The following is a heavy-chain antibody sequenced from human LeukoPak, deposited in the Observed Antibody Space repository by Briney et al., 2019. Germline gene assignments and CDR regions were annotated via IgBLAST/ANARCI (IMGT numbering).Heavy chain of an antibody. CDR2: INWNGGST. Sequence: RPGGSLRLSCAASGFTFDDYGMSWVRQAPGKGLEWVSGINWNGGSTGYADSVKGRFTISRDNAKNSLYLQMNSLRAEDTAVYYCARVRITMIVVVIPPLDYWGQGTLVTVSS. D-gene: IGHD3-22*01. CDR3: ARVRITMIVVVIPPLDY. CDR1: GFTFDDYG. J-gene: IGHJ4*02. V-gene: IGHV3-20*04.